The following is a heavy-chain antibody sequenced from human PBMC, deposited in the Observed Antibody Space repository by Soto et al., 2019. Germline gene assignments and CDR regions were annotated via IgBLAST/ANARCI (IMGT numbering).Heavy chain of an antibody. D-gene: IGHD2-21*01. CDR1: GFTFSSYE. V-gene: IGHV3-48*03. J-gene: IGHJ4*02. CDR2: ITSSGGTI. Sequence: PGGSLRLSCAASGFTFSSYEMNWVRQAPGKGLEWVSYITSSGGTIYYADSVKGRFTISRDNAKNSLYLQMKSLRAEDTAVYYCARGNSPVDVYWGQGTLVTSPQ. CDR3: ARGNSPVDVY.